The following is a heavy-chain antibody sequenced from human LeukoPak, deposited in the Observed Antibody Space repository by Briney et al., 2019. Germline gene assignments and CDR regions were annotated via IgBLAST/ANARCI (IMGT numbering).Heavy chain of an antibody. J-gene: IGHJ4*02. CDR3: ARAFDPIAAQF. CDR2: IYHSGST. V-gene: IGHV4-39*07. Sequence: PSETLSLTCTVSGGSISSSSYYWGWIRQPPGKGLEWIGYIYHSGSTYYNPSLKSRVTISVDRSKHQFSLKLSSVTAADTAVYYCARAFDPIAAQFWGQGTLVTVSS. D-gene: IGHD6-6*01. CDR1: GGSISSSSYY.